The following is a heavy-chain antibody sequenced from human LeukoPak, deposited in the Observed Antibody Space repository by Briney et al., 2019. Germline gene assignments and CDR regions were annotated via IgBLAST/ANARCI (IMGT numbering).Heavy chain of an antibody. CDR1: GFNIGPYA. D-gene: IGHD2/OR15-2a*01. CDR3: ATWAFYHNLDV. Sequence: GGSLRLSCAASGFNIGPYAMYWVRQGPGRGLEWVSVIKADGSGTFYSDSVRGRFTTSRDNSKNSLYLQMSSLTSDDAALYYCATWAFYHNLDVWGQGTTVAVSS. CDR2: IKADGSGT. J-gene: IGHJ6*02. V-gene: IGHV3-43*02.